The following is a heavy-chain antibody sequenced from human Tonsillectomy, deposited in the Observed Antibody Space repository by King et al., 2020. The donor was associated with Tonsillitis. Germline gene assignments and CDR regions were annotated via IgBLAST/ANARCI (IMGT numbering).Heavy chain of an antibody. V-gene: IGHV1-69*06. CDR3: ARDLFSSSSRRYNWFDP. Sequence: QLVQSGAEVKKPGSSVKVSCKASGGTFSSYAISWVRQAPGQGLEWMGGIIPIFGTANYAQKFQGRVTITADKSTSTAYMELSSLRSEDTAVYYCARDLFSSSSRRYNWFDPWGQGTLVTVSS. J-gene: IGHJ5*02. D-gene: IGHD6-13*01. CDR1: GGTFSSYA. CDR2: IIPIFGTA.